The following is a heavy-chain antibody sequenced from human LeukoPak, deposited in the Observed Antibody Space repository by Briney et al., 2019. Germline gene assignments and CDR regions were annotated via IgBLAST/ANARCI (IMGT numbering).Heavy chain of an antibody. CDR2: INWSGGST. J-gene: IGHJ6*04. V-gene: IGHV3-20*04. CDR1: GFTFDAYG. D-gene: IGHD3-16*01. CDR3: ARDLASTDV. Sequence: PGGSLRLSCAASGFTFDAYGMSWVRQAPGKGLEWVSGINWSGGSTGYADSVQGRFTISRDNAKNSLYLQMNSLRADDTALYYCARDLASTDVWGKGTTVTLSS.